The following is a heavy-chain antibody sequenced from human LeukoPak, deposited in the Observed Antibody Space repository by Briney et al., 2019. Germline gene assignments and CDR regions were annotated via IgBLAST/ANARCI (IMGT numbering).Heavy chain of an antibody. J-gene: IGHJ4*02. CDR1: GGSFSGYY. Sequence: SETLSLTCAVYGGSFSGYYWSWIRQPPGKGLEWIGEINHSGSTNYNPSLKSRVTISVDTSKNQFSLKLGSVTAADAAVYYCARGESSNWSFDYWGQGTLVTVSS. CDR3: ARGESSNWSFDY. CDR2: INHSGST. D-gene: IGHD6-13*01. V-gene: IGHV4-34*01.